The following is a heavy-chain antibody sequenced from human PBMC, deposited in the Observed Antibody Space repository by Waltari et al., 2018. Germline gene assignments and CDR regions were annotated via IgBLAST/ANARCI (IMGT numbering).Heavy chain of an antibody. V-gene: IGHV4-59*01. Sequence: QVQLQESGPGLVKPSETLSLTCTVSGGSISSYYWSWIRQPPGKGLEWIGDIYSSGTTNSHPSLQSRFTLSVDTSKNQCSLKLSLWTAADTAVYYCSRDRRIAAAALYFDSWGQGTLVTVSS. J-gene: IGHJ4*02. D-gene: IGHD6-13*01. CDR1: GGSISSYY. CDR2: IYSSGTT. CDR3: SRDRRIAAAALYFDS.